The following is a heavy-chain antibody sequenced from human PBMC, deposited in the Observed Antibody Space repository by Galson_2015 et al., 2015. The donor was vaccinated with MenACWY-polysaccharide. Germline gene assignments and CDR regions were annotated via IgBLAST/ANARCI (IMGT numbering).Heavy chain of an antibody. CDR2: IWSNGINN. J-gene: IGHJ3*01. D-gene: IGHD3-10*01. CDR3: ARERGPFDAFEV. Sequence: SLRLSCAVSGFSLSTCGMHWVRQAPGKGLEWLAVIWSNGINNYYSDSVRGRFTISRDDSKHSLLLQMNSLRVDDTAVYYCARERGPFDAFEVWGQGTMVTVSS. CDR1: GFSLSTCG. V-gene: IGHV3-33*01.